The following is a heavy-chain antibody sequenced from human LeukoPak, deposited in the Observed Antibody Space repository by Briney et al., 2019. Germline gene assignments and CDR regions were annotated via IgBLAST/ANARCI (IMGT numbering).Heavy chain of an antibody. CDR3: ARVPPPPGTAADYYYYMDV. V-gene: IGHV1-69*01. J-gene: IGHJ6*03. CDR1: GGTFSSYA. CDR2: IIPIFGTA. Sequence: SAKVSCKASGGTFSSYAISWVRQAPGQGLEWMGGIIPIFGTANYAQKFQGRVTITADESTSTAYMELSSLRSEDTAVYYCARVPPPPGTAADYYYYMDVWGKGTTVTVSS. D-gene: IGHD1-7*01.